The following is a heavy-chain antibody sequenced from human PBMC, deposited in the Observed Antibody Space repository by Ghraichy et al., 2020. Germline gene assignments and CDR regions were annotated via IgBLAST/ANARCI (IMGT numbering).Heavy chain of an antibody. Sequence: SGPTLVKPTQTLTLTCTFSGFLLSTSGVGVGWIRQPPVKALELLALIYWNDDKLYRPSLKSRLTITKDTSKNQVVLTMTNMDPVDTATYYCAHRLEEVARNYWYFDLWGRGTLVTVSS. D-gene: IGHD5-12*01. CDR3: AHRLEEVARNYWYFDL. J-gene: IGHJ2*01. CDR2: IYWNDDK. V-gene: IGHV2-5*01. CDR1: GFLLSTSGVG.